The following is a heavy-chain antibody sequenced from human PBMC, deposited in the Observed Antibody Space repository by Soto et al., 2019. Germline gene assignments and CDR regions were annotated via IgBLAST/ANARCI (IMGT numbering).Heavy chain of an antibody. CDR3: ARPTPPDEHFDY. J-gene: IGHJ4*02. CDR1: GYSFTSYW. CDR2: LYPGDSDT. V-gene: IGHV5-51*01. Sequence: PGESLKISCKASGYSFTSYWISWVRQMPGKALEWMVILYPGDSDTRYSPSFQGQVTISADKSMSTAYLQWSSLKASDTAMYYWARPTPPDEHFDYWGQGNLVTVSS.